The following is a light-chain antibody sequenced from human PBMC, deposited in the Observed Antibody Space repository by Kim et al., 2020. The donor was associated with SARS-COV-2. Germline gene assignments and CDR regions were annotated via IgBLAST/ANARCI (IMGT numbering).Light chain of an antibody. CDR2: GAS. CDR1: QSISSNY. Sequence: EIVLTQSPDTLSLSPVERATLSCRASQSISSNYLAWYQQKPGQTPRLLIYGASSRATGIPDRFSGSGSGTDFTLTISRLEPEEFAVYYCQHYASSPRTFGQGTKVDIK. V-gene: IGKV3-20*01. CDR3: QHYASSPRT. J-gene: IGKJ1*01.